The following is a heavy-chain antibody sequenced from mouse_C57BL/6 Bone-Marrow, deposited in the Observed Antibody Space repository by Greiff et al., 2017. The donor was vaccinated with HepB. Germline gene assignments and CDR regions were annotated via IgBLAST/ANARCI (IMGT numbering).Heavy chain of an antibody. J-gene: IGHJ4*01. D-gene: IGHD1-1*01. V-gene: IGHV5-4*01. Sequence: EVKLVESGGGLVKPGGSLKLSCAASGFTFSSYAMSWVRQTPEKRLEWVATISDGGSYTYYPDNVKGRFTISRDNAKNNLYLQMSHLKSEDTAMYYCARDPPSTGRYYAMDYWGQGTSVTVSS. CDR3: ARDPPSTGRYYAMDY. CDR2: ISDGGSYT. CDR1: GFTFSSYA.